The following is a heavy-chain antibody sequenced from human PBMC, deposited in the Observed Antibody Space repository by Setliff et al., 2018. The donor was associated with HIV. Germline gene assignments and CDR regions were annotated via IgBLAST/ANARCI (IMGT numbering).Heavy chain of an antibody. V-gene: IGHV4-31*03. CDR1: GASLSGDDFF. D-gene: IGHD3-22*01. CDR3: VRALYFYDSRGFRSLGFDP. CDR2: ISYRGTT. Sequence: PSETLSLTCTVSGASLSGDDFFWNWIRQHPTGALEWIGYISYRGTTFYNPSLKSRLAIPVDTSKSHFSLQLTSMTAADTAVYFCVRALYFYDSRGFRSLGFDPWGQGTLVTVPQ. J-gene: IGHJ5*02.